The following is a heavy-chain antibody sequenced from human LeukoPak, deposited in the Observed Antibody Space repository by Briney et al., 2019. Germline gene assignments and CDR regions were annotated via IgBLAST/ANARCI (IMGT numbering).Heavy chain of an antibody. Sequence: SETLSLTCAVYGGSFSGYYWSWIRQPPGKGLEWIGEINHSGSTNYNPSLKSRVTISVDTSKNQFSLKLSSVTAADTAVYYCARGLVQLWLRNIFDYWGQGTLVTVSS. CDR3: ARGLVQLWLRNIFDY. CDR2: INHSGST. D-gene: IGHD5-18*01. CDR1: GGSFSGYY. V-gene: IGHV4-34*01. J-gene: IGHJ4*02.